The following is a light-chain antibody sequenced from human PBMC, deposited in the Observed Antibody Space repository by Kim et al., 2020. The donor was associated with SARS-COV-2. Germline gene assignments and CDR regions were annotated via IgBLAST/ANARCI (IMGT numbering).Light chain of an antibody. CDR1: HGISFY. J-gene: IGKJ2*01. CDR2: GAS. CDR3: QQYESYPYT. V-gene: IGKV1-16*01. Sequence: SASVGDKVTITCRSSHGISFYLAWFQQKPGKAPKPLIYGASNLQSGVSSRFSGDGSGTDFTLTISSLQPEDFATYYCQQYESYPYTFGQGTKLEI.